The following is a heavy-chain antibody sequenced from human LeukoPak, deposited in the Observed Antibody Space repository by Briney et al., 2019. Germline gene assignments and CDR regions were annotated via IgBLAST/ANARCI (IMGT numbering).Heavy chain of an antibody. CDR2: TYYRSKWCS. V-gene: IGHV6-1*01. Sequence: SQTLSLTCAISGDSVSSTSAAWNWLRQSPSRGLEWLGRTYYRSKWCSDYAASVRGRITISPDTSKNQFYLQLNSVTPEDTAIYYCARYTSTWYLEYWGQGTVVTVSS. J-gene: IGHJ4*02. D-gene: IGHD6-13*01. CDR3: ARYTSTWYLEY. CDR1: GDSVSSTSAA.